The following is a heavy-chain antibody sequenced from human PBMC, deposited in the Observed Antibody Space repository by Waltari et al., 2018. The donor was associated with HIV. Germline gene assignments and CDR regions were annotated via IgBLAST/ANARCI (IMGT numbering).Heavy chain of an antibody. CDR2: IYSSGST. D-gene: IGHD2-2*01. J-gene: IGHJ6*02. Sequence: QVQLQESGPGLVKPSETLSLTCTVSGGSISSYYWSWILQPPGTGLEWIGYIYSSGSTNYNPSLKSRVTISVDTSKNQFSLKLSSVTAADTAVYYCARDCSSTSCYYRGTRGMDVWGQGTTVTVSS. CDR1: GGSISSYY. V-gene: IGHV4-59*01. CDR3: ARDCSSTSCYYRGTRGMDV.